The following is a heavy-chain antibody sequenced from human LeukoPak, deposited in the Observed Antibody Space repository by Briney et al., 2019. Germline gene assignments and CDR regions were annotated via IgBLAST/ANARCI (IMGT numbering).Heavy chain of an antibody. V-gene: IGHV3-48*03. CDR1: GFTFSSYE. CDR2: ISSSGSTI. Sequence: GGSLRLSCAASGFTFSSYEMNWVRQAPGKGLEWVSYISSSGSTIYYADSVEGRFTISRDNAKNSLYLQMNSLRAEDTAVYYCTRDPGGAFDYWGQGTLVTVSS. CDR3: TRDPGGAFDY. J-gene: IGHJ4*02. D-gene: IGHD3-16*01.